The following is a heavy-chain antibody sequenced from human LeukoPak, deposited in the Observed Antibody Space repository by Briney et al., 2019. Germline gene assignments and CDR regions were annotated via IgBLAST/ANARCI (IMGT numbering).Heavy chain of an antibody. D-gene: IGHD3-3*01. CDR2: ISSSSSYI. J-gene: IGHJ4*02. Sequence: SGGSLRLSCAASGFTFSSYSMNWVRQAPGKGLEWVSSISSSSSYIYYADSVKGRFTISRDNSKNTLYLQMNSLRAEDTAVYYCAKDYDSNLYYFDYWGQGTLVTVSS. V-gene: IGHV3-21*04. CDR1: GFTFSSYS. CDR3: AKDYDSNLYYFDY.